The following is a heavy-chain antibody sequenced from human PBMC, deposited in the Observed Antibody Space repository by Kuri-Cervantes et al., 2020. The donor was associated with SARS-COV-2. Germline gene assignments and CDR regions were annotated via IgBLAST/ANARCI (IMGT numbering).Heavy chain of an antibody. CDR3: ATGEGYAPRSPPTD. CDR2: FDPEDGET. J-gene: IGHJ4*02. CDR1: GYTFTGYY. Sequence: ASVKVSCKASGYTFTGYYMHWVRQAPGQGLEWMGGFDPEDGETIYAQKFQGRVTMTEDTSTDTAYMELSSLRSEDTAVYYCATGEGYAPRSPPTDWGQGTLVTVSS. D-gene: IGHD3-16*01. V-gene: IGHV1-24*01.